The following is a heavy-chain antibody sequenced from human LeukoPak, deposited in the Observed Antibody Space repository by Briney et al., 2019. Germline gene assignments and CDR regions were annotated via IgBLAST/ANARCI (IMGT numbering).Heavy chain of an antibody. V-gene: IGHV3-30*18. Sequence: GGSLRLSCAASGFTFSSYGMHWVRQAPGKGLEWVAVISYDGSNKYYADSVKGRFTISRDNSKNTLYLQMNSLRAEDTAVYYCAKAVLYYGDFDYWGQGTLVTVSS. CDR3: AKAVLYYGDFDY. CDR1: GFTFSSYG. CDR2: ISYDGSNK. D-gene: IGHD3-22*01. J-gene: IGHJ4*02.